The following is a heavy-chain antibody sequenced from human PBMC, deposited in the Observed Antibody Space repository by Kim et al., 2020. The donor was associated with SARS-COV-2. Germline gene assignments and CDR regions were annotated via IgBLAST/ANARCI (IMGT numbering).Heavy chain of an antibody. Sequence: SVKVSCKASGFTFTSSAMQWVRQARGQRLEWIGWIVVGSGNTNYAQKFQERVTITRDMSTSTAYMELSSLRSEDMAVYYCAAAYCSSTSCRYVMAFDIWGQGTMVTVSS. V-gene: IGHV1-58*02. CDR1: GFTFTSSA. CDR2: IVVGSGNT. CDR3: AAAYCSSTSCRYVMAFDI. J-gene: IGHJ3*02. D-gene: IGHD2-2*01.